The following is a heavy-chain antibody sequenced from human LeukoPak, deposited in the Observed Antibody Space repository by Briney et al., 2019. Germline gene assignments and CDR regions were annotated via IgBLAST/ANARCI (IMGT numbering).Heavy chain of an antibody. Sequence: SETLSLTCTVSGGSITNFYGGWIRQSPGKGLELIGYIYYSGTTNYSPSLKSRVSISVDTSKKQFSLKLSSVTAADTAVYYCARSPGGGFDIWGQGTMVSVSS. J-gene: IGHJ3*02. V-gene: IGHV4-59*01. CDR2: IYYSGTT. CDR1: GGSITNFY. D-gene: IGHD2-15*01. CDR3: ARSPGGGFDI.